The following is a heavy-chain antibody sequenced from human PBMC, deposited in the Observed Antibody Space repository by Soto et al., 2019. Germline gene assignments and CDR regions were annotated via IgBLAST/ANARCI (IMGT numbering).Heavy chain of an antibody. CDR2: ISGTGGST. Sequence: GGSLRLSCEASGGMFSSYVMNWVRQAPGKGLEWVSGISGTGGSTKYADSVQGRFTISRDSSRNTLYLQMNSLRPDDTAMYFCARSRYTGTYSGRFLDYWGQGSLVTVSS. V-gene: IGHV3-23*01. CDR1: GGMFSSYV. CDR3: ARSRYTGTYSGRFLDY. D-gene: IGHD1-26*01. J-gene: IGHJ4*02.